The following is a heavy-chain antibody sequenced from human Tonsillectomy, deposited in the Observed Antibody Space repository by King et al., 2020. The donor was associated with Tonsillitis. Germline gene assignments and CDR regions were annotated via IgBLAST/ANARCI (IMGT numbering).Heavy chain of an antibody. J-gene: IGHJ4*02. V-gene: IGHV3-7*03. CDR1: GFTFGNYW. CDR2: MNEDGSIK. D-gene: IGHD3-16*01. CDR3: ARGDSNLGDY. Sequence: QLVQSGGGLVQPGESLRLSCAASGFTFGNYWMTWVRQAPGKGLEWVANMNEDGSIKYYVDSVRGRFSISRDNAKNSLYLQMNSLRAEDTALYYCARGDSNLGDYWGQGTLVTVSS.